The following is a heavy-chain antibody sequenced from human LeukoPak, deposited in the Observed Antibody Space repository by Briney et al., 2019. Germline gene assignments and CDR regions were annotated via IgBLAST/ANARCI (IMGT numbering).Heavy chain of an antibody. V-gene: IGHV3-15*01. CDR1: GFTFSNYA. CDR3: TRDLAF. Sequence: GGSLRLSCAASGFTFSNYAMSWVRQAPGKGLEWVGRIKSKTDGGTTDYAAPVKGRFTISRDDSKNTLYLHMNSLKIEDTAVYYCTRDLAFWGQGTLVIVSS. J-gene: IGHJ4*02. CDR2: IKSKTDGGTT.